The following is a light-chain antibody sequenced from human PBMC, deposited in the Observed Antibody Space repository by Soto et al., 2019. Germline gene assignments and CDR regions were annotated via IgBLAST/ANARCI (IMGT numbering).Light chain of an antibody. Sequence: QSALTQPPSASGSPGQSVTISCTGTSYDVGGYNFVSWYQQHPGKAPKLMIYEVTKRPSGVPDRFSGSKSGNTASLTVSGLQAEDEADYYCSSFAGSNNVVFGGGTKLTV. CDR2: EVT. J-gene: IGLJ2*01. CDR1: SYDVGGYNF. V-gene: IGLV2-8*01. CDR3: SSFAGSNNVV.